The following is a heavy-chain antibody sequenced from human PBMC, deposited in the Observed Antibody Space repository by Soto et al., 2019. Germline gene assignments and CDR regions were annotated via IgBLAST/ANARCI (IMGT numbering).Heavy chain of an antibody. D-gene: IGHD3-10*01. CDR3: CVPMAPAADYAFDV. CDR1: GFTFSSYA. CDR2: ISSDGSNK. J-gene: IGHJ3*01. Sequence: QVQLVESGGGVDQPGRSLRLSCAASGFTFSSYAMYWVRQAPGKGLEWVALISSDGSNKFYADSVKGRFTVSRDNSKNTLYLQMSGLRAEDSAVYLCCVPMAPAADYAFDVWGHGTTVTVSS. V-gene: IGHV3-30-3*01.